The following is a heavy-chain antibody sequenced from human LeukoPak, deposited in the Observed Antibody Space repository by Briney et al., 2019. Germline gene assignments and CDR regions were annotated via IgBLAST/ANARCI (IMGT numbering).Heavy chain of an antibody. V-gene: IGHV4-39*07. J-gene: IGHJ4*02. CDR1: SGSISTSNYY. CDR3: ARVTGYVMEDYFDY. Sequence: SETLSLTCTVSSGSISTSNYYWGWVRQPPGKALEWIGNILYTGSTYYSPSLKSRVTISLDTSRNQFSLRLSSVTAADTAVYYCARVTGYVMEDYFDYWGQGTLVTVSS. D-gene: IGHD6-13*01. CDR2: ILYTGST.